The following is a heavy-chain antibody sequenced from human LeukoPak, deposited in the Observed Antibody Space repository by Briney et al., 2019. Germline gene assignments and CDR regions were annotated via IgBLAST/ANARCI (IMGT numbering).Heavy chain of an antibody. Sequence: ASVKVSCKASGYTFTDYYMNWVRQAPGQGLEWMGWINPNSGGTNYAQKFQGRVTMTRDTSISTAYMELSRLRSDDTAVYYCARDAVVVVAATRADAFDIWGQGTMVTVSS. CDR1: GYTFTDYY. D-gene: IGHD2-15*01. CDR2: INPNSGGT. CDR3: ARDAVVVVAATRADAFDI. V-gene: IGHV1-2*02. J-gene: IGHJ3*02.